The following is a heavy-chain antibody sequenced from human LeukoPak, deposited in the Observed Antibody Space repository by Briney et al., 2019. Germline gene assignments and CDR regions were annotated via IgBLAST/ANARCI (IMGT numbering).Heavy chain of an antibody. V-gene: IGHV3-11*06. Sequence: GGSLRLSSAASGFIFSDYIMNWGRQAPGRGLECLSYIGLDSGFTSYADSVQRRFTISSDTARTSLYLHLNSLRAEDTALYFCARDHNWAFDSWGQGTLVTVSS. CDR3: ARDHNWAFDS. CDR2: IGLDSGFT. D-gene: IGHD1-20*01. J-gene: IGHJ4*02. CDR1: GFIFSDYI.